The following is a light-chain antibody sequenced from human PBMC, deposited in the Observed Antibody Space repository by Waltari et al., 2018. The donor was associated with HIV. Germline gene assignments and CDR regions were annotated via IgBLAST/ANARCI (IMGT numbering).Light chain of an antibody. CDR3: PSDAGSSTFVI. J-gene: IGLJ2*01. Sequence: QSALTPPASVSGSPGQSITISCTGSRSDVGRYKHVSWYQQHPGKAPRLIIYEVRKRPSGVSNRYSASKSGKTASLTVSGLRAEDEADYYCPSDAGSSTFVIFGGGTKLTVL. CDR2: EVR. CDR1: RSDVGRYKH. V-gene: IGLV2-23*02.